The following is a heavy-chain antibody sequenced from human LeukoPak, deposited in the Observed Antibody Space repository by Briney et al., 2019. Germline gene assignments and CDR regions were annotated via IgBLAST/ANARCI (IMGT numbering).Heavy chain of an antibody. J-gene: IGHJ4*02. V-gene: IGHV3-30-3*01. CDR3: ARGNPDYYDSNPPRDY. CDR1: GFTFSSYA. D-gene: IGHD3-22*01. CDR2: ISYDGSNK. Sequence: PGRSLRLPCAASGFTFSSYAMHWVRQAPGKGLEWVAVISYDGSNKYYADSVKGRFTISRDNSKNTLYLQMNSLRAEDTAVYYCARGNPDYYDSNPPRDYWGQGTLVTVSS.